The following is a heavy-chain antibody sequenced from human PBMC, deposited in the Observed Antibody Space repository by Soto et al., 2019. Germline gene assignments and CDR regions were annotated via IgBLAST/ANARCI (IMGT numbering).Heavy chain of an antibody. CDR1: GGSISSGDYY. D-gene: IGHD6-13*01. V-gene: IGHV4-30-4*02. J-gene: IGHJ4*02. Sequence: PSETLSLTCTVSGGSISSGDYYWSWIRQPPGKGLEWIGYIYYSGSTYYNPSLKSRVTISVDTSRNQFSLGVNSVTSADTAVYYCARHFIAEADIFDYWGQGTLVTVSS. CDR3: ARHFIAEADIFDY. CDR2: IYYSGST.